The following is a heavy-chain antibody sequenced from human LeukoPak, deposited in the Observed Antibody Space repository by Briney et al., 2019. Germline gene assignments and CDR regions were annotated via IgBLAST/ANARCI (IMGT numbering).Heavy chain of an antibody. CDR3: ARVSDSSSWNYYYYMDV. V-gene: IGHV4-59*01. J-gene: IGHJ6*03. D-gene: IGHD6-13*01. CDR1: GGSFSSDY. CDR2: IYYSGST. Sequence: SETLSLTCSVSGGSFSSDYWSWIRQPPGKGLEWIGYIYYSGSTNYNPSLKSRVTISVDTSKNQFSLKLSSVTAADTAVYYCARVSDSSSWNYYYYMDVWGKGTTVTISS.